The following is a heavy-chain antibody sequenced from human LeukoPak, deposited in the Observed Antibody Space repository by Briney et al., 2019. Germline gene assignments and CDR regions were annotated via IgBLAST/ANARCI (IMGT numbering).Heavy chain of an antibody. V-gene: IGHV5-51*01. D-gene: IGHD5-24*01. CDR2: IYPGDSDT. J-gene: IGHJ4*02. Sequence: GESLKISCKGSGYSFPSYWIGWVRQMPGKGLEWMGIIYPGDSDTRYSPSFQGQVTISADKSISTAYLQWSSLKASDTAMYYCASSEMATIARIDYWGQGTLVTVSS. CDR3: ASSEMATIARIDY. CDR1: GYSFPSYW.